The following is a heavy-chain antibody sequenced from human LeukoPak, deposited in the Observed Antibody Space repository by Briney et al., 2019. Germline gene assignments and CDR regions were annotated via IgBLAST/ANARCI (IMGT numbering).Heavy chain of an antibody. CDR1: GFTFSSYG. Sequence: HPGGSLRLSCAASGFTFSSYGMNWVRQAPGKGLEWVSYISSSGSTIYYADSVKGRFTISRDNAKNSLYLQMNSLRAEDTAVYYCARDPIPIVGATMEFDFDYWGQGTLVTVSS. CDR2: ISSSGSTI. V-gene: IGHV3-48*04. D-gene: IGHD1-26*01. CDR3: ARDPIPIVGATMEFDFDY. J-gene: IGHJ4*02.